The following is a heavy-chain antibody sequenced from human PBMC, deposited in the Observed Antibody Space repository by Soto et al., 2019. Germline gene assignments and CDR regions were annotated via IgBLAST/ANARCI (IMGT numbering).Heavy chain of an antibody. Sequence: ASVKVSCKASGYTFTSDDINWVRQASGQGLEWMGWANPNSGNTGYAQKFQGRVSMTTNTSISTAYMELSSLRSEDTAVYYCARDKRKNDYDFWSGYYNYWGQGTLVTVSS. CDR1: GYTFTSDD. CDR3: ARDKRKNDYDFWSGYYNY. CDR2: ANPNSGNT. D-gene: IGHD3-3*01. J-gene: IGHJ4*02. V-gene: IGHV1-8*01.